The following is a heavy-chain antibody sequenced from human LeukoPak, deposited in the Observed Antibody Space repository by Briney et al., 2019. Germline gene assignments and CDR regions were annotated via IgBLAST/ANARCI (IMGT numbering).Heavy chain of an antibody. V-gene: IGHV3-64*01. CDR1: GFTFSSYA. CDR2: ISSNGGST. CDR3: ARGGGPRGYSYGLDY. Sequence: GGSLRLSCAASGFTFSSYAMHWVRQAPGKGLEYVSAISSNGGSTYYANSVKGRFTISRDNSKNTLYLQMGSLRAEDMAVYYCARGGGPRGYSYGLDYWGQGTLVTVSS. J-gene: IGHJ4*02. D-gene: IGHD5-18*01.